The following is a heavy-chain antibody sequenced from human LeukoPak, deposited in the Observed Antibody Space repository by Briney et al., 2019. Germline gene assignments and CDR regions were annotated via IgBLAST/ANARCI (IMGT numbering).Heavy chain of an antibody. CDR2: INHSGST. J-gene: IGHJ5*02. V-gene: IGHV4-34*01. CDR3: ARDRYDSSGSP. D-gene: IGHD3-22*01. Sequence: PSETLSLTCAVYDGSFSGYYWSWIRQPPGKGLEWIGEINHSGSTNYNPSLKSRVAISVDTSKNQFSLKLSSVTAADTAVYYCARDRYDSSGSPWGQGTLVTVSS. CDR1: DGSFSGYY.